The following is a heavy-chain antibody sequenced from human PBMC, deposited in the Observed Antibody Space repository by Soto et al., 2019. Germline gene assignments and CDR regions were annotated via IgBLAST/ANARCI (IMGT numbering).Heavy chain of an antibody. CDR2: IYHSGST. J-gene: IGHJ4*02. CDR3: SRLIQVWPDY. CDR1: GGSISSGGYS. D-gene: IGHD5-18*01. V-gene: IGHV4-30-2*01. Sequence: PSETLSLTCAVSGGSISSGGYSWSWIRQPPGKGLEWIGYIYHSGSTYYNPSLKSRVTISVDRSKNQFSLKLSSVTAADTAVYYCSRLIQVWPDYWGQRTLVTVSS.